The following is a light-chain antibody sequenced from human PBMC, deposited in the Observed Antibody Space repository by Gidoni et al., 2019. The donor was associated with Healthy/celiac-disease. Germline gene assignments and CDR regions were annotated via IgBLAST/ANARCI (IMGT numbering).Light chain of an antibody. CDR3: SSYTSSSTRV. V-gene: IGLV2-14*01. CDR1: SSDVGGYNY. CDR2: DVS. Sequence: QSALTQPASVSGSPGQSITISCTGTSSDVGGYNYVSWYQQHPGKAPKLMNYDVSNRPSGVSNRFAGSKSGNTASLTISGLQAEHEADYYCSSYTSSSTRVFGGGIKLTVL. J-gene: IGLJ3*02.